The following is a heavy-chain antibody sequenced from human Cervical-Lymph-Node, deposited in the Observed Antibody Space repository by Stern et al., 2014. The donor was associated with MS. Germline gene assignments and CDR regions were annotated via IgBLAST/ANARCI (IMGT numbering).Heavy chain of an antibody. J-gene: IGHJ6*02. CDR3: AREVAGHRLGMMDV. CDR1: GYTFTSYY. V-gene: IGHV1-46*01. D-gene: IGHD6-19*01. CDR2: INPSGGSK. Sequence: MQLVESGAEVKKPGASVKVSCKASGYTFTSYYMHWVRQAPGPGLEWMGIINPSGGSKNYAQKFQGRVTMTRDTSTSTVYMELSSLRSEDTAVYYCAREVAGHRLGMMDVWGQGTTVTVSS.